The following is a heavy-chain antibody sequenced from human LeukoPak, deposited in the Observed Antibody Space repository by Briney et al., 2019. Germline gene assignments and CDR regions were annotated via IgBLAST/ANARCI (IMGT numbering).Heavy chain of an antibody. CDR1: GFSVSSNY. J-gene: IGHJ4*02. D-gene: IGHD6-13*01. CDR2: IYSGGST. V-gene: IGHV3-53*01. CDR3: ARSRQLDRYYFDY. Sequence: GGSLRLSCAAYGFSVSSNYMNWVRQAPGKGLEWVSVIYSGGSTYYADSVKGRFTISRDNSKNTLYLQMNSLRAEDTAVYYCARSRQLDRYYFDYWGQGTLVIVSS.